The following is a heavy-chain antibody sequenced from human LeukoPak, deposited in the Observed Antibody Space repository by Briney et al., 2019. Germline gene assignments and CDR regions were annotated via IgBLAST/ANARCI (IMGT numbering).Heavy chain of an antibody. CDR1: GYTFTSYD. J-gene: IGHJ3*02. D-gene: IGHD4-17*01. CDR3: ARGPGDDDAFDI. V-gene: IGHV1-8*01. Sequence: ASVKVSXKASGYTFTSYDINWVRQATGQGLEWMGWMNPNSDNTGYARKFQGRVTMTRNTSISTAYMELSSLRSEDTAVYYCARGPGDDDAFDIWGQGTMVTVSS. CDR2: MNPNSDNT.